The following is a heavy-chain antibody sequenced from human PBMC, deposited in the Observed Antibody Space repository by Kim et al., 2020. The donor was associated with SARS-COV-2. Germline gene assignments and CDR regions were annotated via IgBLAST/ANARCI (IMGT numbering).Heavy chain of an antibody. Sequence: TYYNPSRKSRVTISGDTSKNQFSLKLSSVTAADTAVYYCASEDSSGPDYWGQGTLVTVSS. J-gene: IGHJ4*02. V-gene: IGHV4-39*01. D-gene: IGHD3-22*01. CDR2: T. CDR3: ASEDSSGPDY.